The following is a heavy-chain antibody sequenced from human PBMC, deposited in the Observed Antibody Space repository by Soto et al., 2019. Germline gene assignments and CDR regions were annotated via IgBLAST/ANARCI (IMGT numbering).Heavy chain of an antibody. D-gene: IGHD3-3*01. Sequence: ASVKVSCKASGYTFTSYGISWVRQAPGQGLEWMGWISAYNGNTNYAQKLQGRVTMTTDTSTSTAYMELRSLRSDDTAVYYCARTTIFGVVIISDNWFDPWGQGTLVTV. CDR3: ARTTIFGVVIISDNWFDP. CDR1: GYTFTSYG. CDR2: ISAYNGNT. V-gene: IGHV1-18*04. J-gene: IGHJ5*02.